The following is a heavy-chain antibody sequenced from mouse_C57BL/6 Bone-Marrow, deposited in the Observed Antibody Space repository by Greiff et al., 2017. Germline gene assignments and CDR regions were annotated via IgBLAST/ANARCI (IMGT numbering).Heavy chain of an antibody. Sequence: QVQLKESGAELVKPGASVKMSCKASGYTFTTYPIEWMKQNHGKSLEWIGNFHPYNDDTKYNEKFKGKATLTVEKSSNTVYLELSRLTSDDSAVYYCAGSSTFFYYFDDWGQGTTLTVSS. J-gene: IGHJ2*01. CDR2: FHPYNDDT. D-gene: IGHD5-1*01. V-gene: IGHV1-47*01. CDR3: AGSSTFFYYFDD. CDR1: GYTFTTYP.